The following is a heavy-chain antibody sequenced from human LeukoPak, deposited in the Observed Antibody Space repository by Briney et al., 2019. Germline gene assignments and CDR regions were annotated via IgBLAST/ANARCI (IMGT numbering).Heavy chain of an antibody. J-gene: IGHJ6*02. CDR3: ARDLPSAVAGYYYYYGMDV. V-gene: IGHV1-18*01. D-gene: IGHD6-19*01. CDR1: GYTFTSYG. CDR2: ISGYNGNT. Sequence: GASVKVSCKASGYTFTSYGISWVRQAPGQGLEWMGWISGYNGNTNYARQFQGRVTITADKSTSTAYMELSSLRSEDTAVYYCARDLPSAVAGYYYYYGMDVWGQGATVTVSS.